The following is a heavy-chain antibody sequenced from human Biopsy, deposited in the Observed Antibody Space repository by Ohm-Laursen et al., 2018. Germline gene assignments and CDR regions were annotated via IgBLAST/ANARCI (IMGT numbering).Heavy chain of an antibody. V-gene: IGHV4-59*01. Sequence: GTLSLTCTVSGGSISSDWWSWIRQTPGKGLEWIGYVYYSGTTTYNPSLQSRVTISVDTSKNHFSLRLRSVTPADTAIYYCARDRGYYSDRTVPGYFDLWGRGTLVTVSS. CDR2: VYYSGTT. CDR3: ARDRGYYSDRTVPGYFDL. CDR1: GGSISSDW. J-gene: IGHJ2*01. D-gene: IGHD3-22*01.